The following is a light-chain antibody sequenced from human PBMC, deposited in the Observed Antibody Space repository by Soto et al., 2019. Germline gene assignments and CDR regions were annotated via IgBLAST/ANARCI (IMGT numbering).Light chain of an antibody. Sequence: EVVLTQSPATLSLSPGERATLSCRASHNIATYLACYQQNPGQAPRLLIYDASKRATGVPARFSGHEPGSDFTHTISGLEPDDFAVYYCQEGSNWPQPITFGQGTRLEIK. J-gene: IGKJ5*01. V-gene: IGKV3-11*01. CDR3: QEGSNWPQPIT. CDR2: DAS. CDR1: HNIATY.